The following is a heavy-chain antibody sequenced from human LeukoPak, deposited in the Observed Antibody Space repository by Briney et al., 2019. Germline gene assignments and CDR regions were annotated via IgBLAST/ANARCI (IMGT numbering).Heavy chain of an antibody. D-gene: IGHD3-3*01. CDR1: GDSVSSNSAA. CDR2: TYYRSKWYN. V-gene: IGHV6-1*01. CDR3: ARGYYDFWSGYYWNWFDP. J-gene: IGHJ5*02. Sequence: SQTLSLTCAISGDSVSSNSAAWNWIRQSPSRGLEWLGRTYYRSKWYNDYAVSVKSRITINPDTSKNQFSLQLNSVTPEDTAVYYCARGYYDFWSGYYWNWFDPWGQGTLVTVSS.